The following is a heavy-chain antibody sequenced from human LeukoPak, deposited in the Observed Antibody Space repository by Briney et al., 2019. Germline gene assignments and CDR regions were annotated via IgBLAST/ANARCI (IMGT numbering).Heavy chain of an antibody. Sequence: SETLSLTCTVSGDSITSYHWSWIRQPPGKGLEWIGYIYYSGSTTYNPPLNTRVTISIDTSNNQFSLKLSSVTAADTAVYYCAREHYDLLTGYHYLDYWGQGTLVTVSS. CDR3: AREHYDLLTGYHYLDY. CDR1: GDSITSYH. J-gene: IGHJ4*02. D-gene: IGHD3-9*01. V-gene: IGHV4-59*08. CDR2: IYYSGST.